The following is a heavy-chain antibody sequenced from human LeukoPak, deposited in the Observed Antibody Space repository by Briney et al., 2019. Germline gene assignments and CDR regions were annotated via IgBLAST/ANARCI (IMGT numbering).Heavy chain of an antibody. CDR1: GFTFSSYW. J-gene: IGHJ4*02. CDR2: TRKKANSYTT. CDR3: ARVMSVDTAVLDY. D-gene: IGHD5-18*01. V-gene: IGHV3-72*01. Sequence: GGSLRLSCAASGFTFSSYWMSWVRQAPGKGLEWIGRTRKKANSYTTEYAASVKGRFTISRDDSKNSLYLQMNSLETEDTAVYYCARVMSVDTAVLDYWGQGTLVTVSS.